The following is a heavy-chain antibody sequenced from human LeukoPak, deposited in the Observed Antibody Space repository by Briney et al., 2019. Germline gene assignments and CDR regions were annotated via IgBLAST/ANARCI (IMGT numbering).Heavy chain of an antibody. CDR1: GFTFSSYW. J-gene: IGHJ6*02. D-gene: IGHD6-19*01. CDR3: AKDHIAVAGLYGMDV. V-gene: IGHV3-9*01. CDR2: ISWNSGSI. Sequence: GGSLRLSCAASGFTFSSYWMSWVRQAPGKGLEWVSGISWNSGSIGYADSVKGRFTISRDNAKNSLYLQMNSLRAEDTALYYCAKDHIAVAGLYGMDVWGQGTTVTVSS.